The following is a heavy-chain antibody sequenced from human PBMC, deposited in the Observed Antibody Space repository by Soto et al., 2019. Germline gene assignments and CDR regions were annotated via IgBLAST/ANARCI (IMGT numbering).Heavy chain of an antibody. V-gene: IGHV1-69*04. CDR2: IFPILGIA. CDR3: AREGPNVLRFLEWFGSPYSYYMDG. CDR1: GGTFSSYT. D-gene: IGHD3-3*01. J-gene: IGHJ6*03. Sequence: SVKVSCKASGGTFSSYTISWVRQAPGQGLEWMGRIFPILGIANYAQKFQGRVTITADKSTSTAYMELSSLRSEDTAVYYCAREGPNVLRFLEWFGSPYSYYMDGWGKGTTVTVAS.